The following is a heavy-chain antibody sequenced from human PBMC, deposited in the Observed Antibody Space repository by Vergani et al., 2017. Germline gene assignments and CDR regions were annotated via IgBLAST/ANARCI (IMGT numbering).Heavy chain of an antibody. J-gene: IGHJ4*02. D-gene: IGHD6-6*01. CDR1: GFTFSSYA. CDR3: AKDKAARYRSFDY. Sequence: EVQLLESGGGLVQPGGSLRLSCAASGFTFSSYAMSWVRQAPGKGLEWVSAISGSGGSTYYADSVKGRFTISRDNAKNSLYLQMNSLRAEDTALYYCAKDKAARYRSFDYWGQGTLVTVSS. V-gene: IGHV3-23*01. CDR2: ISGSGGST.